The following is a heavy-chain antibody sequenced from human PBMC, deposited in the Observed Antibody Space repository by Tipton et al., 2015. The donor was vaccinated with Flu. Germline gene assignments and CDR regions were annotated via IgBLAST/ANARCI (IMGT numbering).Heavy chain of an antibody. D-gene: IGHD4-23*01. CDR3: ARDPAVVPYYFDY. CDR2: IYYSGST. V-gene: IGHV4-39*07. Sequence: TLSLTCTVSGGSISSSSYSWGWIRQPPGKGLEWIGSIYYSGSTYYNPSLKSRVTISVDTSKNQFSLKLSSVTAADTAVYYCARDPAVVPYYFDYWGQGTLVTVSS. CDR1: GGSISSSSYS. J-gene: IGHJ4*02.